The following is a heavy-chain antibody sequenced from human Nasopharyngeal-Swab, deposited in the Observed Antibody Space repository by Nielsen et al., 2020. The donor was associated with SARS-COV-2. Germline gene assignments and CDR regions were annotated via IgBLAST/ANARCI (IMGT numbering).Heavy chain of an antibody. J-gene: IGHJ6*02. Sequence: ASVKVSCKASGYTFTSYYMHWVRQAPGQGLEWMGIINPSGGSTSYAQKFQGRVTMTRDTSTSTVYMELSSPRSEDTAVYYCARLTAMVNRGDYYYGMDFWGQGTTVTVSS. V-gene: IGHV1-46*01. CDR1: GYTFTSYY. D-gene: IGHD5-18*01. CDR3: ARLTAMVNRGDYYYGMDF. CDR2: INPSGGST.